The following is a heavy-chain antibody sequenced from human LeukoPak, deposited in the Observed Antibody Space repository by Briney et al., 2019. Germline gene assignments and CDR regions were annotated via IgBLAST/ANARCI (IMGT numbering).Heavy chain of an antibody. D-gene: IGHD3-3*01. CDR1: GGTFSSYA. CDR2: IIPIFGTA. Sequence: SVKVSCKASGGTFSSYAISWVRQAPGQGLEWMGGIIPIFGTANYAQKFQGRVTITADEPTSTAYMELSSLRSEDTAVYYCARVSIRGLRFLEQGEGRYYFDYWGQGTLVTVSS. V-gene: IGHV1-69*13. CDR3: ARVSIRGLRFLEQGEGRYYFDY. J-gene: IGHJ4*02.